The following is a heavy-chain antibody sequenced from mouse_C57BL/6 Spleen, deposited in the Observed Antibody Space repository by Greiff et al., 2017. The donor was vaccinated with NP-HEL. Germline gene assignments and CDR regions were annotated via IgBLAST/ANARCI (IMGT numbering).Heavy chain of an antibody. J-gene: IGHJ4*01. CDR1: GYAFSSSW. D-gene: IGHD4-1*01. Sequence: VKLQQSGPELVKPGASVKISCKASGYAFSSSWMNWVKQRPGKGLEWIGRIYPGDGDTNYNGKFKGKATLTADKSSSTAYMQLSSLTSEDSAVYFCARETGTWAMDYWGQGTSVTVSS. CDR2: IYPGDGDT. CDR3: ARETGTWAMDY. V-gene: IGHV1-82*01.